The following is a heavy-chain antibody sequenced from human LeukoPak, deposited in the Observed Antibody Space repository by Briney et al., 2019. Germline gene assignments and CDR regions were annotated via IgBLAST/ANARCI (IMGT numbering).Heavy chain of an antibody. V-gene: IGHV3-21*01. CDR2: ISSSSSYI. J-gene: IGHJ4*02. D-gene: IGHD3-22*01. CDR3: ARGQRYYDSSGRTVDY. Sequence: PGGSLRLSCAASGFTFSSYSMNWVRQAPGKGLEWVSSISSSSSYIYYADSVKGRFTISRDNAKNSLYLQMNSLRAEDTAVYYCARGQRYYDSSGRTVDYWGQGTLVTVSS. CDR1: GFTFSSYS.